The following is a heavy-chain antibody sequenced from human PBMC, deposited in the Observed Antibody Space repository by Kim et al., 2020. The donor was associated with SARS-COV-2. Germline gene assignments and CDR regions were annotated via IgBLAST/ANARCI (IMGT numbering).Heavy chain of an antibody. CDR2: IRSKAYGGTT. V-gene: IGHV3-49*04. CDR3: TKGTMIGQYVQY. CDR1: GFTFGDYA. Sequence: GGSLRLSCTTSGFTFGDYAVSWVRRAPGKGLEWVGFIRSKAYGGTTEYAASVKGRFTISRDDSKSIAYLQMNSLKTEDIAVYYCTKGTMIGQYVQYWGQGTLVTVSS. D-gene: IGHD3-22*01. J-gene: IGHJ1*01.